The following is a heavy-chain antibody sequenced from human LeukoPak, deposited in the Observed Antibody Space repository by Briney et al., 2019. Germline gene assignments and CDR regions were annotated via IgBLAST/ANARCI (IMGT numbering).Heavy chain of an antibody. V-gene: IGHV1-18*01. D-gene: IGHD1-26*01. CDR2: ISAYNGNT. Sequence: ASVKVSCKASGYTFTSYGISWVRQAPGQGLEWMGWISAYNGNTNYAQKLQGRVTMTTDTSTSTAYMELRSLRSDDTAVYYCAREFGLGYYHGVDAFDIWGQGTMVTVSS. CDR3: AREFGLGYYHGVDAFDI. CDR1: GYTFTSYG. J-gene: IGHJ3*02.